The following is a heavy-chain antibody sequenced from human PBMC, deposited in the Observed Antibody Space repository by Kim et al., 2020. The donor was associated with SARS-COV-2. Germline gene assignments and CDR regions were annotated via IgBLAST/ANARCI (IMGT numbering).Heavy chain of an antibody. D-gene: IGHD2-15*01. CDR2: IYYSGST. Sequence: SETLSLTCTVSGGSISSSSYYWGWIRQPPGKGLDWIGSIYYSGSTYYNPSRKSRVTMSVDTSKNQFSLKLSPVTAADTAVYYCARHDIVVVVAATGWFDPWGQGALVTVSS. V-gene: IGHV4-39*01. J-gene: IGHJ5*02. CDR3: ARHDIVVVVAATGWFDP. CDR1: GGSISSSSYY.